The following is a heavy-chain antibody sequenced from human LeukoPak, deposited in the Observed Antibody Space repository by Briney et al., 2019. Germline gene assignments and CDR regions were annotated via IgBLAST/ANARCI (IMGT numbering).Heavy chain of an antibody. V-gene: IGHV4-39*07. CDR2: IFYSGST. CDR3: AKSNGYGLVDI. J-gene: IGHJ3*02. Sequence: KPSETLSLTCTVSGDSISSYYWGWIRQPPGKGLEWIGNIFYSGSTYYSPSLRSRVTISLDTSRNQFSLKLNSVTAADTAVYYCAKSNGYGLVDIWGQGTMVTVSS. CDR1: GDSISSYY. D-gene: IGHD3-10*01.